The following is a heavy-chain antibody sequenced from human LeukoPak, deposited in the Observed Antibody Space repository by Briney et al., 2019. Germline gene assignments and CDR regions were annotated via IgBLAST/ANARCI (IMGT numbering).Heavy chain of an antibody. J-gene: IGHJ3*02. CDR1: GFTFTNAW. Sequence: PGGSLRLSCEASGFTFTNAWMNWVRQAPGKGPEWVGRMKSKRDGGATEYAAPVKGRFTISRDDSKNTVYLQMNSLKTEDTGVYYCTTALNLTGLYQPIAAFDIWGQGTLVTVSS. D-gene: IGHD3-9*01. CDR2: MKSKRDGGAT. V-gene: IGHV3-15*01. CDR3: TTALNLTGLYQPIAAFDI.